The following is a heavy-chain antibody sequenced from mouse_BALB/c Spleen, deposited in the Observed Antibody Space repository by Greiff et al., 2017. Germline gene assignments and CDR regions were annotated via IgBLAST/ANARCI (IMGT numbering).Heavy chain of an antibody. V-gene: IGHV1-69*01. J-gene: IGHJ4*01. CDR3: AISTMITTKAMDY. D-gene: IGHD2-4*01. CDR1: GYTFTDYW. Sequence: VQLQQPGAELVMPGASVKMSCKASGYTFTDYWMHWVKQRPGQGLEWIGAIDTSDSYTSYNQKFKGKATLTVDESSSTAYMQLSSLTSEDSAVYYCAISTMITTKAMDYWGQGTSVTVSS. CDR2: IDTSDSYT.